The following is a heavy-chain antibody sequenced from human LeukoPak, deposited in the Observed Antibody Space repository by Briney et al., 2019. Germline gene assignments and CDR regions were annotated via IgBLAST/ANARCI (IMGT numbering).Heavy chain of an antibody. J-gene: IGHJ4*02. Sequence: GASVNVSFKASVYTFSNFGINWVRQAPGQGLEWMGWISGNNDNPNYVQKFQGRFTVTTDSSTNTAYMELRNLSLDDTAVYYCARDGTSTDDYWGQGTLVTVSS. D-gene: IGHD2-2*01. V-gene: IGHV1-18*01. CDR2: ISGNNDNP. CDR1: VYTFSNFG. CDR3: ARDGTSTDDY.